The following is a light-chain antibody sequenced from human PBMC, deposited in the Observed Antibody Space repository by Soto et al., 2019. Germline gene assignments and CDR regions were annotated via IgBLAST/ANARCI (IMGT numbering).Light chain of an antibody. CDR2: RAS. Sequence: EIVMTQSPATLSVSPGERATLSCRASQSISINLAWYQQKPGQTPRLLIYRASTRAASIPARFSGSGSGTDFNLTISSLQSEDFAVYYCQQRDNWPWTFGGGTKVEIK. CDR3: QQRDNWPWT. CDR1: QSISIN. J-gene: IGKJ4*01. V-gene: IGKV3-15*01.